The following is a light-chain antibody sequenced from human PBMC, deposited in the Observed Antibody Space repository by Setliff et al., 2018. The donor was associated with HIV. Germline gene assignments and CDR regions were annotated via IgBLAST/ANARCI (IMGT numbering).Light chain of an antibody. Sequence: QSVLTQPPSASGTPGQRVPISCSGSPSNIGSNYVSWYQHLLGTAPKLLIFRNNQRPSGVPDRFYGSNSGNAASLAISGPRSVDEAYYYCAAWDDNLNAYVFGTGTKVTVL. CDR3: AAWDDNLNAYV. CDR2: RNN. J-gene: IGLJ1*01. V-gene: IGLV1-47*01. CDR1: PSNIGSNY.